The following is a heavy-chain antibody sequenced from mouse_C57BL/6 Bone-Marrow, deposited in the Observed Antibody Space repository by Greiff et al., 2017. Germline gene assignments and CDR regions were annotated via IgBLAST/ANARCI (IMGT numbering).Heavy chain of an antibody. CDR2: IDPDDGET. CDR3: ARSLVYYGTNF. CDR1: GFNINDYY. D-gene: IGHD1-1*01. V-gene: IGHV14-2*01. Sequence: VQLQQSGAELVKPGASVKLSCTASGFNINDYYIHWVKQRTEQGLEWIGRIDPDDGETKYAPQFQDKATITADTSSNTAYLQLSSLTSEDTAVYYCARSLVYYGTNFWGQGTTLTVSA. J-gene: IGHJ2*01.